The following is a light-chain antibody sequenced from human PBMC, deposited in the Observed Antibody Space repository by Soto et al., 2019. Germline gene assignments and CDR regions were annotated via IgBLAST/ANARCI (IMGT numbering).Light chain of an antibody. CDR1: ISDVGGHNY. J-gene: IGLJ1*01. V-gene: IGLV2-14*01. CDR2: EVS. Sequence: QCALTQPASLSGSPGQSITISCTGTISDVGGHNYVSWYQQHPGKAPKLMIYEVSNRPSGVSNRFSGSKSGNTASLTISGLQAEDEADYYCSSYIRSNTTYVFGSGTKVTVL. CDR3: SSYIRSNTTYV.